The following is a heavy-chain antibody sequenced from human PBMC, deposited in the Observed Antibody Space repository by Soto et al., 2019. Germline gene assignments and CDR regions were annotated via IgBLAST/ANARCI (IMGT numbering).Heavy chain of an antibody. J-gene: IGHJ6*01. V-gene: IGHV4-4*02. CDR1: GDSVSSSSC. D-gene: IGHD2-2*01. Sequence: QVRLQESGPGLVEPSGTLSLTCAVSGDSVSSSSCWSWVRRAPGKGLECIGEIYHSGTFNYNPSLASRASVTVDKSSTQLSLNLKPVTAADTAVYYRVMSVPAATRQFIGMDVLQEGATCSVAS. CDR3: VMSVPAATRQFIGMDV. CDR2: IYHSGTF.